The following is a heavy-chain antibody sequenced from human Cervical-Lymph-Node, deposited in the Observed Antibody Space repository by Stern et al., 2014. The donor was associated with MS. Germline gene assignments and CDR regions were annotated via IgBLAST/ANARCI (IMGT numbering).Heavy chain of an antibody. V-gene: IGHV4-30-4*01. CDR3: ARGGDRDYDSSAYQLFDY. Sequence: MQLVESGPGLVKPSQTLSLTCSVSGGSISSGDNYWSWIRQPPGKGLEWIGYIYYIGSTFYNPSLKSRVTMSVDTSKNQFSLKLSSVTAADTAVYYCARGGDRDYDSSAYQLFDYWGQGTLVTVSS. J-gene: IGHJ4*02. CDR1: GGSISSGDNY. CDR2: IYYIGST. D-gene: IGHD3-22*01.